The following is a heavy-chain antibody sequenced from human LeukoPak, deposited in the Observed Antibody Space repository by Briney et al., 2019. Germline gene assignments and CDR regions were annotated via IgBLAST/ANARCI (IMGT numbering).Heavy chain of an antibody. D-gene: IGHD6-13*01. J-gene: IGHJ6*02. CDR1: GYTFTSDG. CDR3: ARRIAAAGTVFFFYGMDV. V-gene: IGHV1-18*01. CDR2: ISAYNGNT. Sequence: GASVKVSCKASGYTFTSDGISWVRQAPGQGLEWMGWISAYNGNTNYAQKLQGRVTMTTDTSTSTAYMELRSLRSDDTAVYYCARRIAAAGTVFFFYGMDVWGQGTTVTVSS.